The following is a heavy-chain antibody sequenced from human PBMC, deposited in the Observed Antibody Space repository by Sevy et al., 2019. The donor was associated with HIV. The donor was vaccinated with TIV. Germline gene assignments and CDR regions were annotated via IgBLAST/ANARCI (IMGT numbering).Heavy chain of an antibody. V-gene: IGHV3-9*03. Sequence: GGSLRLSCAASGFTFDDYAMHWVRQAPGKGLEWVSGISWNSGSIGYADSVKGRFTISRDNAKNSLYLQMNSLRAEDMALYYDAKGMRTRGGGAFDIWGQGTMVTVSS. CDR2: ISWNSGSI. CDR3: AKGMRTRGGGAFDI. J-gene: IGHJ3*02. CDR1: GFTFDDYA. D-gene: IGHD3-16*01.